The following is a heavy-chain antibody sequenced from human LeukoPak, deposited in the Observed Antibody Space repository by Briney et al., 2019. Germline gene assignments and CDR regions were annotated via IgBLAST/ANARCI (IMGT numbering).Heavy chain of an antibody. CDR2: IYHSGST. D-gene: IGHD1-26*01. CDR3: ASLGSGSYYLDY. Sequence: SETLSLTCAVSGGSISSSNWWSWVRQPPGKGLEWIGEIYHSGSTNYNPSLKSRVTISVDKSKNQFSLKLSSVTAADTAVYYCASLGSGSYYLDYWGQGTLVTVSS. V-gene: IGHV4-4*02. CDR1: GGSISSSNW. J-gene: IGHJ4*02.